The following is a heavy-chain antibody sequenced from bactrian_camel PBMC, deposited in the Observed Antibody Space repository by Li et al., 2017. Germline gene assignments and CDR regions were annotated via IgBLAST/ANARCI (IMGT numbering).Heavy chain of an antibody. J-gene: IGHJ4*01. Sequence: VQLVESGGDSVHSGGSLRLSCKHSGFSFEDSDIGWSRQAPGKEREAVAAINRVDTTFYAGSVKSRFTISRDNAKKTVYLQMNSLKPEDTAMYYCAADPYCDRDYAYGLISYEFHYWGQGTQVTVS. CDR2: INRVDTT. CDR3: AADPYCDRDYAYGLISYEFHY. V-gene: IGHV3S53*01. D-gene: IGHD4*01. CDR1: GFSFEDSD.